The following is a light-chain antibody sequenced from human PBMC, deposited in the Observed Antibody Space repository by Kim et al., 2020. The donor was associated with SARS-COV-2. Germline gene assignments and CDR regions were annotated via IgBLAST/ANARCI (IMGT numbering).Light chain of an antibody. CDR1: QSVSSN. V-gene: IGKV3-15*01. Sequence: SPGDRATLSCRASQSVSSNLAWYQQNPGQAPRLIIYGASTRATGIPARVSGSGSGTEFTLTISSLQSEDFAVYYCQQYNNWPPITFGQGTRLEIK. J-gene: IGKJ5*01. CDR2: GAS. CDR3: QQYNNWPPIT.